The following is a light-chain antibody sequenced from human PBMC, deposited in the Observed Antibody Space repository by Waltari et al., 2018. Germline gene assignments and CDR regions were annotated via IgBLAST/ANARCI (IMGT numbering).Light chain of an antibody. J-gene: IGKJ4*01. Sequence: DIQMTQSPSSLSASVGDRVTITCRASQRIRSYLNWYQQKPGKVPKLLIYAASTLQDGFPSRFSGSGSGTDFSLTITSLQPEDFAFYYCQQTSSTPSFGGGTKVEIK. V-gene: IGKV1-39*01. CDR2: AAS. CDR3: QQTSSTPS. CDR1: QRIRSY.